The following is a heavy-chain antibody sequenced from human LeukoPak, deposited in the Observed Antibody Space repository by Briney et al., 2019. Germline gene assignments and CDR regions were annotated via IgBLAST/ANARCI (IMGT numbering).Heavy chain of an antibody. V-gene: IGHV1-2*04. CDR2: INPNSGGT. D-gene: IGHD2-2*01. J-gene: IGHJ6*02. CDR1: GYTFTGYY. Sequence: ASVKVSCKASGYTFTGYYMHWVRQAPGQGLEWMGWINPNSGGTNYAQKFQGWVTMTRDTSISTAYMELSSLRSEDTAVYYCARLPVPAAREDGTDVWGQGTTVTVSS. CDR3: ARLPVPAAREDGTDV.